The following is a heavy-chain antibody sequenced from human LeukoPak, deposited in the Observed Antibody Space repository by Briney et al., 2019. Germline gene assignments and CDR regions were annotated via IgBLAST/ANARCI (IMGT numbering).Heavy chain of an antibody. CDR1: GFTFSNAW. CDR2: IKSKTDGGTT. CDR3: TTGGPGVLRYFDWLSPDYFDY. V-gene: IGHV3-15*01. J-gene: IGHJ4*02. Sequence: GGSLRLSCAASGFTFSNAWMSWVRQAPGKGLEWDSRIKSKTDGGTTDYAAPVKGRFTISRDDSKNTLYLQMNSLKTEDTAVYYCTTGGPGVLRYFDWLSPDYFDYWGQGTLVTVSS. D-gene: IGHD3-9*01.